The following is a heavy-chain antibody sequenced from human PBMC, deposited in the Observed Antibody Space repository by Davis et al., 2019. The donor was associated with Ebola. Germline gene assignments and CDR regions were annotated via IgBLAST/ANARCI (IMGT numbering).Heavy chain of an antibody. CDR1: GYTFTSYG. Sequence: AASVKASCKASGYTFTSYGISWVRQAPGQGLEWMGWISAYNGNTNYAQKLQGRVTMTTDTSTSTAYMELRSLRSDDTAVYYCAKTMVQGVIANIYGMDVWGQGTTVTVSS. CDR3: AKTMVQGVIANIYGMDV. J-gene: IGHJ6*02. D-gene: IGHD3-10*01. CDR2: ISAYNGNT. V-gene: IGHV1-18*01.